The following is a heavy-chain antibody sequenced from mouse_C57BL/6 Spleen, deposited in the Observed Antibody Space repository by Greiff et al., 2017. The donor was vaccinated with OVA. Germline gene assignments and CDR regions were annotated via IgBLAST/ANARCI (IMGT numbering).Heavy chain of an antibody. CDR2: IHPNSGST. J-gene: IGHJ3*01. D-gene: IGHD1-1*01. CDR1: GYTFTSYW. V-gene: IGHV1-64*01. CDR3: ARYYYGSSSSLAY. Sequence: QVQLQQPGAELVKPGASVKLSCKASGYTFTSYWMHWVKQRPGQGLEWIGMIHPNSGSTNYNEKFKSKATLTVDKSSSTAYMQLSSLTSEDSAVYYCARYYYGSSSSLAYWGQGTLVTVSA.